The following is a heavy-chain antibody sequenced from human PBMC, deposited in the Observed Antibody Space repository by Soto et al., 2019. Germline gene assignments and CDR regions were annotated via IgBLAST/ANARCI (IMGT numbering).Heavy chain of an antibody. V-gene: IGHV1-69*13. Sequence: ASVKVSCKASGGTFSSYAISWVRQAPAQGLEWMGGIIPIFGTANYAQKFQGRVTITADESTSTAYMELSSLRSEDTAVYYCARGGYSYGRSEYYYYGMDVWGQGTTVTVSS. D-gene: IGHD5-18*01. J-gene: IGHJ6*02. CDR1: GGTFSSYA. CDR3: ARGGYSYGRSEYYYYGMDV. CDR2: IIPIFGTA.